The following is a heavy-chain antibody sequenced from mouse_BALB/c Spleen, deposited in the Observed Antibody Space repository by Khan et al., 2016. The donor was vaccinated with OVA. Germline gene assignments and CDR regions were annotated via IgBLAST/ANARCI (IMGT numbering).Heavy chain of an antibody. D-gene: IGHD1-1*01. CDR3: ARNDYYGSPFYFDY. CDR1: AYTFSNYW. V-gene: IGHV1-9*01. J-gene: IGHJ2*01. CDR2: ILPGSGSS. Sequence: QVQLQQSGAELMKPGASVMISCKAAAYTFSNYWIEWVKQRPGHGLEWIGEILPGSGSSNYSEKFEGKATFTADTSSNTAYMQLNSLTSEDSDVYYCARNDYYGSPFYFDYWGQGTTLTVSS.